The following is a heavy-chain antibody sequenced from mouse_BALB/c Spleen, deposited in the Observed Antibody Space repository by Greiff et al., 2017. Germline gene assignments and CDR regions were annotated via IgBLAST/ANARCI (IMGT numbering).Heavy chain of an antibody. V-gene: IGHV1S22*01. Sequence: LQQPGSELVRPGASVKLSCKASGYTFTSYWMHWVKQRPGQGLEWIGNIYPGSGSTNYDEKFKSKATLTVDTSSSTAYMQLSSLTSEDSAVYYCTRSGNYGSYYFDYWGQGTTLTVSS. CDR2: IYPGSGST. J-gene: IGHJ2*01. CDR3: TRSGNYGSYYFDY. CDR1: GYTFTSYW. D-gene: IGHD1-1*01.